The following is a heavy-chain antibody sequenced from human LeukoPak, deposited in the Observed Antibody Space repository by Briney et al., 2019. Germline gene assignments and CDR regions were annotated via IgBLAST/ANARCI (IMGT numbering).Heavy chain of an antibody. J-gene: IGHJ3*02. CDR2: ISGSGATT. V-gene: IGHV3-23*01. D-gene: IGHD5-24*01. Sequence: PGGSLRLSCAASGFTFSSYWMSWVRQAPGKGLEWVSAISGSGATTYSADSVKGRFTISRDNSKNTLYLQMNSLRAEDTAVYYCAKGSGYRPGGDAFDIWGQGTMVTVSS. CDR1: GFTFSSYW. CDR3: AKGSGYRPGGDAFDI.